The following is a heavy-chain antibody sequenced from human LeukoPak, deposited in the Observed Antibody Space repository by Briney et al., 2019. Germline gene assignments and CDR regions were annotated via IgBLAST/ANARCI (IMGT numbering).Heavy chain of an antibody. CDR2: IRFDGSDK. D-gene: IGHD6-19*01. V-gene: IGHV3-30*02. CDR1: GFTFSSYG. J-gene: IGHJ4*02. CDR3: AKDRRSGWYEVDY. Sequence: PGGSLRLSCAISGFTFSSYGMHWVRQAPVKGLEWVAFIRFDGSDKYYTDSVKGRFTISRDISKNTLYLQMNSLRTEDTAVYYCAKDRRSGWYEVDYWGQGTLVTVSS.